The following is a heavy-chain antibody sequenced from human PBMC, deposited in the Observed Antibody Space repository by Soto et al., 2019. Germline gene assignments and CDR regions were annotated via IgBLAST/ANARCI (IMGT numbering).Heavy chain of an antibody. Sequence: GSLRLSCAASGFTFSNAWMNWARQAPGKGLEWVGRIKSKTDGGTTDYAAPVKGRFTISRDDSENTLYLQMNSLKTEDTAVYYCARDDVLCDGGRCYGVPLDVWGKGTTVTVSS. D-gene: IGHD2-15*01. CDR3: ARDDVLCDGGRCYGVPLDV. V-gene: IGHV3-15*07. CDR2: IKSKTDGGTT. CDR1: GFTFSNAW. J-gene: IGHJ6*04.